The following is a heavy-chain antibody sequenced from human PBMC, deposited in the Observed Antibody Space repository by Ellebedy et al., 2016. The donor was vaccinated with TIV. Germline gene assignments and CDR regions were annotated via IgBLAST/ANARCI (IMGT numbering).Heavy chain of an antibody. J-gene: IGHJ4*02. V-gene: IGHV4-59*01. Sequence: SETLSLXCSVSGDSITANYWNWVRQPPGKGLEWIGYIYYSGSTNYNPSLKSRVTISVDTSKNQFSLKLSSVTAADTAVYYCARGFRWGAYYFDYWGQGTLVTVSS. CDR1: GDSITANY. D-gene: IGHD3-16*01. CDR3: ARGFRWGAYYFDY. CDR2: IYYSGST.